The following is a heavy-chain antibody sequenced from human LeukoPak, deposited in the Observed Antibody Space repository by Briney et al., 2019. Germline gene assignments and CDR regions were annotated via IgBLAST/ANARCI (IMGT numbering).Heavy chain of an antibody. CDR1: GYTFTSYA. CDR3: ARHNRYCSGGSCYYYYGMDV. CDR2: INAGNGNT. Sequence: ASVKVSCKASGYTFTSYAMHWVRQAPGQRLEWMGWINAGNGNTKYSQKFQGRVTITRDTSASTAYMELSSLRSEDTAVYYCARHNRYCSGGSCYYYYGMDVWGQGTTVTVSS. J-gene: IGHJ6*02. D-gene: IGHD2-15*01. V-gene: IGHV1-3*01.